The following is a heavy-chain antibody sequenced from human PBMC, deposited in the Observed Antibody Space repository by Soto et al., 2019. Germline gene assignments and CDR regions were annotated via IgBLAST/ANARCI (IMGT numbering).Heavy chain of an antibody. Sequence: GGSLRLSCSASGFTFSMHSMHWVRQTPGKALEYVSAISRDGRSTFYADSVKGRFTISRDNSKNTLYLRMNSLRSDDTAVYYCVKEANPFINTLVVLIFDYWGQGTQVNVS. D-gene: IGHD3-22*01. CDR2: ISRDGRST. V-gene: IGHV3-64D*08. CDR3: VKEANPFINTLVVLIFDY. J-gene: IGHJ4*02. CDR1: GFTFSMHS.